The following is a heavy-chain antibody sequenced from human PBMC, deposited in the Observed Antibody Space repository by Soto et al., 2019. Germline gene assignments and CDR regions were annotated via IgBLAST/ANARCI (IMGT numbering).Heavy chain of an antibody. V-gene: IGHV4-59*01. Sequence: SETLSLTCTVSGGSISSYYWSWIRQPPGKGLEWIGYIYYSGSTNYNPSLKSRVTISVDTSKNQFSLKLSSVTAADTAVYYCARGLSRRGDYRGWGQGTLVTVSS. CDR3: ARGLSRRGDYRG. D-gene: IGHD4-17*01. CDR2: IYYSGST. CDR1: GGSISSYY. J-gene: IGHJ4*02.